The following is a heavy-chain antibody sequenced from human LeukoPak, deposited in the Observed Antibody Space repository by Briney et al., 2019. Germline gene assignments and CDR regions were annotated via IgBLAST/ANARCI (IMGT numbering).Heavy chain of an antibody. Sequence: SGATQVKLTPLLTLTCTFSGFSLSTSGVSVGWIRQPPGRALEWLALIYWDDDKRYTPSLKTRYTIPKDTTKNQVVLTMTNMDPVDTATYCCAHGKNDYYGSGDGGFDFWGQGTLVTVSS. CDR3: AHGKNDYYGSGDGGFDF. CDR1: GFSLSTSGVS. V-gene: IGHV2-5*02. CDR2: IYWDDDK. D-gene: IGHD3-10*01. J-gene: IGHJ4*02.